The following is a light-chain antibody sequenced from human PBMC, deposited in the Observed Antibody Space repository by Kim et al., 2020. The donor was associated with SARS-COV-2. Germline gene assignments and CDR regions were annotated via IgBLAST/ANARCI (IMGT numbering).Light chain of an antibody. CDR1: QSLSSN. CDR2: DAS. V-gene: IGKV3-15*01. J-gene: IGKJ1*01. Sequence: EIVMTQSPATLSVSPGERATLSCRASQSLSSNLAWYQQKPGQAPRLLIYDASTRATGIPARFSGSGSGTEFALTVSSLQSEDFAVYYCQQYNNWAPKTFGQGTKVEIK. CDR3: QQYNNWAPKT.